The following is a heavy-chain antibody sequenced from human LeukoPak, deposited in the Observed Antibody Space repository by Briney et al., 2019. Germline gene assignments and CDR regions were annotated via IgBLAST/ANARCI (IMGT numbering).Heavy chain of an antibody. D-gene: IGHD6-19*01. CDR3: ARDSSGPGY. CDR1: GLTVNGNY. Sequence: GGSLRLSCVASGLTVNGNYMSWVRQAPGKGLEWVSVIYSDGGTFYADSAKGRFTISRDNSKNTLYLQMNSLRVEDTAVYYCARDSSGPGYWGQGTLVTVSS. CDR2: IYSDGGT. J-gene: IGHJ4*02. V-gene: IGHV3-53*01.